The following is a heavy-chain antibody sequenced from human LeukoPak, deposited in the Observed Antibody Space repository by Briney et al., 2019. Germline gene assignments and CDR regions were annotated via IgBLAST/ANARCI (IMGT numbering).Heavy chain of an antibody. CDR2: IYYSGST. D-gene: IGHD3-22*01. Sequence: PSETLSLTCTVSGGSISSYYWSWIRQPPGKGLEWIGYIYYSGSTNYNPSLKSRVTISVDTSKNQFSLKLSSVTAADTAVYYCARPRKSRFYYDSSGYFDPWGQGTLVTVSS. CDR1: GGSISSYY. CDR3: ARPRKSRFYYDSSGYFDP. V-gene: IGHV4-59*12. J-gene: IGHJ5*02.